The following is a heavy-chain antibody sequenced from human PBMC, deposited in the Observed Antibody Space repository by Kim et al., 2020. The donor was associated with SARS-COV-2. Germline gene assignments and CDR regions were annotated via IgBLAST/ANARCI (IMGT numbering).Heavy chain of an antibody. D-gene: IGHD3-10*01. Sequence: SVKVSCKASGGTFSSYAISWVRQAPGQGLEWMGGIIPIFGTANYAQKFQGRVTITADESTSTAYMELSSLRSEDTAVYYCARDEESFGELYTPLGLMDVWGQGTTVTVSS. V-gene: IGHV1-69*13. CDR3: ARDEESFGELYTPLGLMDV. J-gene: IGHJ6*02. CDR2: IIPIFGTA. CDR1: GGTFSSYA.